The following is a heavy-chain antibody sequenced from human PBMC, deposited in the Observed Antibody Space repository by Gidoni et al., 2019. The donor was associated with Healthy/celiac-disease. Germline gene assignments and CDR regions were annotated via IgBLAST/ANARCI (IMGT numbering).Heavy chain of an antibody. V-gene: IGHV3-23*01. Sequence: EVQLLESGGGLVQPGGSLRLSCAASGFTFSSYAMSWVRQAPGKGLEWVSAISGSGGSTYYADSVKGQFTISRDNSKNTLYLQMNSLSAEDTAVYYCAKDLVDRWELLFDYWGQGTLVTVSS. J-gene: IGHJ4*02. D-gene: IGHD1-26*01. CDR3: AKDLVDRWELLFDY. CDR1: GFTFSSYA. CDR2: ISGSGGST.